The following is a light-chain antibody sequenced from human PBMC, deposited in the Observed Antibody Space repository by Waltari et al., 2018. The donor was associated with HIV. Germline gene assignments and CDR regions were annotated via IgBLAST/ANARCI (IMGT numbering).Light chain of an antibody. V-gene: IGLV1-44*01. CDR3: ETWDSSLNAVV. J-gene: IGLJ2*01. CDR2: YNN. CDR1: TANIGFTS. Sequence: QSVLTHPRSATRTPGQGVTISCSGSTANIGFTSDNWYQQFPGEAPKLLIYYNNQRPAGVPDRFSGSNSGTSASLAFSGLQSENEADYYCETWDSSLNAVVFGGGTKLTVL.